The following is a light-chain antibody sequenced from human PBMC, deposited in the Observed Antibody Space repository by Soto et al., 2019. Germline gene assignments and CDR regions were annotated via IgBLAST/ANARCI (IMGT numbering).Light chain of an antibody. CDR2: GAS. V-gene: IGKV3-20*01. CDR3: QHYGGSRYT. J-gene: IGKJ2*01. Sequence: ETVLTQSPGTLSLSPGEGATLSCRASQSVSSSYVAWYQQKPGQAPRLLIYGASSRATGSPDRFSGSGSGTDFTLTISRLEPEDFAVYYCQHYGGSRYTFGQGTKLESK. CDR1: QSVSSSY.